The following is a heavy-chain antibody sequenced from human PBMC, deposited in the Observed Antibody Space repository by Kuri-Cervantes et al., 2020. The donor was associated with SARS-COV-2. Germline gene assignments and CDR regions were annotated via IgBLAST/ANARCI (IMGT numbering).Heavy chain of an antibody. D-gene: IGHD6-19*01. CDR3: AGGSSGRDY. CDR2: TFYRSKWHN. V-gene: IGHV6-1*01. Sequence: SCAISGDSVSSNSAAWSWIRQSPSRGLEWLGRTFYRSKWHNDYAVSVEGRITISPDTSKNQFSLRLNSVTPEDTAVYYCAGGSSGRDYWGQETLVTVSS. CDR1: GDSVSSNSAA. J-gene: IGHJ4*02.